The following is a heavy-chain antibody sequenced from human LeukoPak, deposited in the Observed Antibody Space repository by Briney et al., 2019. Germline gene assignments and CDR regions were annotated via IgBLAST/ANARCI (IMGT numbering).Heavy chain of an antibody. Sequence: GGSLRLSCAASGFTFSNYWMSWVRQAPGKGLEWVANIKQDGSEKCYVDSVKGRFTISRDNAKNSLYLQMNSLRAEDTAVYYCAREYSYGSNYYGMDVWGQGTTVTVSS. V-gene: IGHV3-7*01. CDR1: GFTFSNYW. CDR2: IKQDGSEK. D-gene: IGHD5-18*01. J-gene: IGHJ6*02. CDR3: AREYSYGSNYYGMDV.